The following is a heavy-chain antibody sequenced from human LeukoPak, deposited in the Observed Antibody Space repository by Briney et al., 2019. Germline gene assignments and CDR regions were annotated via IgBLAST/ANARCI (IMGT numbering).Heavy chain of an antibody. V-gene: IGHV1-2*02. CDR3: ARSYPDYYYDSSGYSLYFDL. D-gene: IGHD3-22*01. J-gene: IGHJ2*01. CDR2: INPNNGGT. Sequence: GSVKVSCKASGYIFTGYYIHWVRQAPGQGLEWMGWINPNNGGTNYAQKFQGRVTMTRDTSISTAYMELSSLRSDDTAVYYCARSYPDYYYDSSGYSLYFDLWGRGALVTVSS. CDR1: GYIFTGYY.